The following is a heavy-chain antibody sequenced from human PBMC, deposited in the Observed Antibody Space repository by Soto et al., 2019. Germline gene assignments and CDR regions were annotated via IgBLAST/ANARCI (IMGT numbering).Heavy chain of an antibody. CDR1: GFTFSSSA. Sequence: EVQLLDSGGGLVQPGGSLRLSCAASGFTFSSSAMSWVRLAPGKGLEWVSSIDCGGENTYYTDFVKGRFTIYRDNSQNSRLLRMISLRAVDTAVYYCAEWAVVSGSYRLVAAWGQGRLGTVSS. CDR3: AEWAVVSGSYRLVAA. J-gene: IGHJ5*02. V-gene: IGHV3-23*01. CDR2: IDCGGENT. D-gene: IGHD3-16*02.